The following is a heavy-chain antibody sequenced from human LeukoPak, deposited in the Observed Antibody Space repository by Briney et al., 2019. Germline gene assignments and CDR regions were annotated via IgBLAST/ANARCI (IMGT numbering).Heavy chain of an antibody. CDR2: IYYSGST. D-gene: IGHD4-17*01. CDR1: GGPISSYY. J-gene: IGHJ4*02. CDR3: ARVIGDYAIDY. V-gene: IGHV4-59*01. Sequence: SETLSLTCTVSGGPISSYYWSWIRQPPGKGLEWIGYIYYSGSTNYNPSLKSRVTISVDTSKNQFSLKLSSVTAADTAVYYCARVIGDYAIDYWGQGTLVTVSS.